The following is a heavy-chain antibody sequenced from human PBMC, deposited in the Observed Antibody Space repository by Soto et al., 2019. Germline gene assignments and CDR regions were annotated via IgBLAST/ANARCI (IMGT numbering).Heavy chain of an antibody. CDR2: INHSGST. V-gene: IGHV4-34*01. CDR1: GGSFSGYY. CDR3: ARGRYCSGGSCCFDY. J-gene: IGHJ4*02. D-gene: IGHD2-15*01. Sequence: ASETLSLTCAVYGGSFSGYYWSWIRQPPGKGLEWIGEINHSGSTNYNPSLKSRVTISVDTSKNQFSLKLSSVTAADTAVYYCARGRYCSGGSCCFDYWGQGTLVTVSS.